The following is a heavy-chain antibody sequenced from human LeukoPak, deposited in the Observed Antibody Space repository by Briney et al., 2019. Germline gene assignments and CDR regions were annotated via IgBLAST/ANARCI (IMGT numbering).Heavy chain of an antibody. V-gene: IGHV1-2*02. D-gene: IGHD3-9*01. CDR1: RYTFNDYY. CDR2: INPNSGRT. Sequence: ASVKVSCKTSRYTFNDYYVHWVRQAPGQGLEWMGWINPNSGRTNYAPKFQGRVTLTTDTSISTAYMELSGLISGDTALYYCARDSSDVLTGYYHFWGQGTLVTVSS. CDR3: ARDSSDVLTGYYHF. J-gene: IGHJ4*02.